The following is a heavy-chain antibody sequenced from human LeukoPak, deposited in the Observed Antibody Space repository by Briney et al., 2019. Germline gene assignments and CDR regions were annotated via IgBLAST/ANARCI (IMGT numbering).Heavy chain of an antibody. D-gene: IGHD4-23*01. CDR1: GGTFSSYA. CDR3: ARGGGPPVHYYYDMDV. CDR2: IIPIFGTA. J-gene: IGHJ6*02. Sequence: ASVKVSCKASGGTFSSYAISWVRQAPGQGLEWMGGIIPIFGTANYAQKFQGRVTITADESTSTAYMELSSLRSEDTAVYYCARGGGPPVHYYYDMDVWGQGTTVTVSS. V-gene: IGHV1-69*13.